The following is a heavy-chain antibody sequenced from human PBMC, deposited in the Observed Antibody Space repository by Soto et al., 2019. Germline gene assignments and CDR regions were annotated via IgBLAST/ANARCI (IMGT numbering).Heavy chain of an antibody. CDR2: IHSSGST. CDR1: GGSVSSGNYF. V-gene: IGHV4-61*01. CDR3: AILTKPTAVTTAFRGGYGLDV. D-gene: IGHD4-17*01. J-gene: IGHJ6*02. Sequence: QVQLQESGPGLVKPSETLALTCTVSGGSVSSGNYFWSWIRQPPGKGLEWIGYIHSSGSTNYNPSIKRRVTRSLDTSRNQFSLKLTPVTAADPAVYYCAILTKPTAVTTAFRGGYGLDVWGQGTTVTVSS.